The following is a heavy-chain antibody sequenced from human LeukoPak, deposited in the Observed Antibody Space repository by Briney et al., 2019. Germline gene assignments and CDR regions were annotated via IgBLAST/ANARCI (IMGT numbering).Heavy chain of an antibody. CDR2: ISGSGGST. D-gene: IGHD2-2*01. J-gene: IGHJ4*02. V-gene: IGHV3-23*01. CDR1: GFIFSSYA. Sequence: GGSLRLSCEASGFIFSSYAMSWVRQAPGKGLEWVSAISGSGGSTYYADSVKGRFTISRDNSKNTLYLQMNSLRAEDTAVYYCAKGSYCSSTSCYPRPYYFDYWGQGTLVTVSS. CDR3: AKGSYCSSTSCYPRPYYFDY.